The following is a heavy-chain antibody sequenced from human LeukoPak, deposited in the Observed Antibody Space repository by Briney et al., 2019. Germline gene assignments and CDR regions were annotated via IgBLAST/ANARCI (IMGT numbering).Heavy chain of an antibody. CDR3: ARDPVKAAALAKNWFDP. D-gene: IGHD6-13*01. V-gene: IGHV3-30-3*01. CDR2: ISYDGSNK. J-gene: IGHJ5*02. Sequence: GGSLRLSCAASGFTFSSYAMHWVRQAPGKGLEWVAVISYDGSNKYYADSVKGRFTISRDNSKNTLYLQMNSLRAEDTAVYYCARDPVKAAALAKNWFDPWGQGTLVTVSS. CDR1: GFTFSSYA.